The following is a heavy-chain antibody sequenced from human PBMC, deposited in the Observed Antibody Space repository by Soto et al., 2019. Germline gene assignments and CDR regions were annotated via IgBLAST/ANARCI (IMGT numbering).Heavy chain of an antibody. Sequence: QVQLVESGGGVVQPGRSLRLSCAASGFTFSSNGMHGVRQAPGKGLEWVAVISYDGSNKYYADSVKGRFTISRDNSKNTLYLQMNSLRAEDTAVYYCAKDPAGVAGGAGYWGQGTLVTVSS. V-gene: IGHV3-30*18. CDR2: ISYDGSNK. J-gene: IGHJ4*02. CDR3: AKDPAGVAGGAGY. CDR1: GFTFSSNG. D-gene: IGHD2-8*01.